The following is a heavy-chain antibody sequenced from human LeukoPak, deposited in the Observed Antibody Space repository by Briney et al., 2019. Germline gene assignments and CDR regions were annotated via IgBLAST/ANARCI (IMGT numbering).Heavy chain of an antibody. Sequence: TSETLSLTCTVSGGSISSSSYYWGWIRQPPGKGLEWIGSIYYSGSTYYNPSLKSRVTISVDTSKNQFSLKLSSVTAVDTAVYYCAREAGSVTTYSYYYYYGMDVWGQGTTVTVSS. CDR3: AREAGSVTTYSYYYYYGMDV. D-gene: IGHD4-17*01. V-gene: IGHV4-39*01. J-gene: IGHJ6*02. CDR1: GGSISSSSYY. CDR2: IYYSGST.